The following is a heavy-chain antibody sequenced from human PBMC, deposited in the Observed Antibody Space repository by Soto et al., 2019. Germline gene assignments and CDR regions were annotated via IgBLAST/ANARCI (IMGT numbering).Heavy chain of an antibody. Sequence: EVQLVESGGGLVQPGGSLRLSCAASGFTFSSYSMNWVRQAPGKGLEWVSYISSSSSTIYYADSVKGRFTISRDNAKNSLYLQMNSLRAEDTALYYCAREGYYYYYGMDVWGQGTTVTVSS. CDR3: AREGYYYYYGMDV. V-gene: IGHV3-48*01. CDR2: ISSSSSTI. CDR1: GFTFSSYS. J-gene: IGHJ6*02.